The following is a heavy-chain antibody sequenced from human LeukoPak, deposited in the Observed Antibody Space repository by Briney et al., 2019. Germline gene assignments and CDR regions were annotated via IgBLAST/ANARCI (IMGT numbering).Heavy chain of an antibody. D-gene: IGHD3-10*01. V-gene: IGHV3-23*01. CDR2: ILGSGGST. CDR3: GRVIAGAIDY. J-gene: IGHJ4*02. CDR1: GFTFKNYA. Sequence: GGSLRLSCVASGFTFKNYAMTWVRQAPGKGLEWVSTILGSGGSTYYADFVKARFIISRDNADNSMYLQMNSLRAEDTAVYYCGRVIAGAIDYWGQRTLVTVSS.